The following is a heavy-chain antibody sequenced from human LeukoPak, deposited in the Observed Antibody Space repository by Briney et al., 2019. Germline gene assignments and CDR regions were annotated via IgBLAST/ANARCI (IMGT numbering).Heavy chain of an antibody. J-gene: IGHJ4*02. CDR1: GFTFSHYG. CDR3: AMGNKRSTVGGGGSSRRFDY. D-gene: IGHD2-15*01. V-gene: IGHV3-30*02. CDR2: IRYDESDK. Sequence: GGSLRLSCATSGFTFSHYGMHWVRQAPGRGLDWVAHIRYDESDKYYADSVKGRFTISRDISKNTVYLQMNSLRVEDTAVYYCAMGNKRSTVGGGGSSRRFDYWGQGTLVTVSS.